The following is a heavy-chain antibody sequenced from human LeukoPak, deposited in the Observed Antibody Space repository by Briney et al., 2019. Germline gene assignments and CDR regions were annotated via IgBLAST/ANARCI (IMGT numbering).Heavy chain of an antibody. CDR1: GYSFSRYW. D-gene: IGHD2-21*02. CDR3: ARLGTYCGGDCTNWYFDL. J-gene: IGHJ2*01. Sequence: GESLQISCKGSGYSFSRYWIGWVRHMPGKGREWMGIIYPGDSDTRYNPSFQGQVTISADKSISTASLQWSSLKASDTAMYYCARLGTYCGGDCTNWYFDLWGRGTLVTVSS. CDR2: IYPGDSDT. V-gene: IGHV5-51*01.